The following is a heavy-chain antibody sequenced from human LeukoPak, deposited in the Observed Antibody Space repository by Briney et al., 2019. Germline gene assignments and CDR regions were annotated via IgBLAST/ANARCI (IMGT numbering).Heavy chain of an antibody. Sequence: ASVKVSCKASGYTFTMYYIHWVRQAPGQGFEWMGMINPGDGATTYAQRFRGRVTVTRDMSTTTVYMDLRSLRSEDTAVYFCAREPSGGLSGSWGGLFASYYTYYYMDVWGRGTTVTVSS. CDR3: AREPSGGLSGSWGGLFASYYTYYYMDV. V-gene: IGHV1-46*01. CDR1: GYTFTMYY. CDR2: INPGDGAT. J-gene: IGHJ6*03. D-gene: IGHD1-26*01.